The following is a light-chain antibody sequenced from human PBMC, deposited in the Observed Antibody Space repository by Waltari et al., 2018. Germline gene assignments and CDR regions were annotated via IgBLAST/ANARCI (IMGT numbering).Light chain of an antibody. CDR2: LGS. Sequence: DIVVTQSPLSLPVTPGEPASISCRSSQSLLHSNGYNYLDWYLQKPGQSPQLLIYLGSNRASEVPDRFSGSGAGTDFTLKISRVEAEDVGVYYCMQSLRALWTFGQGTTVEIK. CDR1: QSLLHSNGYNY. V-gene: IGKV2-28*01. J-gene: IGKJ1*01. CDR3: MQSLRALWT.